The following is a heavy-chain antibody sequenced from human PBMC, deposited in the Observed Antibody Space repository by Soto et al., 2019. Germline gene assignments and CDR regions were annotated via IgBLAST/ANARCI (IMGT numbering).Heavy chain of an antibody. J-gene: IGHJ4*02. D-gene: IGHD2-15*01. CDR3: AINIGYCSGGSCYPGY. CDR1: GFTFSSYG. Sequence: PGGSLRLSCAASGFTFSSYGMHWVRQAPGKGLEWVAVIWYDGSNKYYADSVKGRFTISRDNSKNTLYLQMNSLRAEDTAVYYCAINIGYCSGGSCYPGYWGQGTLVTSPQ. V-gene: IGHV3-33*01. CDR2: IWYDGSNK.